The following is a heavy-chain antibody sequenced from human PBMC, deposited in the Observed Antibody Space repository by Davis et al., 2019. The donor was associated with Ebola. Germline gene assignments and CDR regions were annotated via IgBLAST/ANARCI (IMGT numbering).Heavy chain of an antibody. CDR1: VFTFSSYA. J-gene: IGHJ4*02. CDR2: ISYDGSNK. Sequence: PGGSLRLSCAASVFTFSSYAMHWVRQAPGKGLEWVAVISYDGSNKYYADSVKGRFTISRDNSKNTLYLQMNSLRAEDTAVYYCARREALDYWGQGTLVTVSS. V-gene: IGHV3-30-3*01. CDR3: ARREALDY.